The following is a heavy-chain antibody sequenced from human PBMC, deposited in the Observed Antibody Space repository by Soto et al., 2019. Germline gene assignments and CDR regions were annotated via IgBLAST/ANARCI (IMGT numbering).Heavy chain of an antibody. Sequence: QVQLVESGGGVVQPGRSLRLSCAASGFTFSSYGMHWVRQAPGKGLEWVAVISYDGSNKYYADSVKGRFTISRDNSKNTLYPQMNSLRAEDTAVYYCAKAFYDYVWGSYREFDYWGQGTLVTVSS. CDR2: ISYDGSNK. D-gene: IGHD3-16*02. CDR1: GFTFSSYG. CDR3: AKAFYDYVWGSYREFDY. J-gene: IGHJ4*02. V-gene: IGHV3-30*18.